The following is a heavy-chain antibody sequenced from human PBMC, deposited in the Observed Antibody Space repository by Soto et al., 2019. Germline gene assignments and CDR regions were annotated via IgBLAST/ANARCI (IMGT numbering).Heavy chain of an antibody. CDR3: ANAPGEWRGDYYCYGMDV. CDR2: SSGSGGST. CDR1: GFTFSSYA. V-gene: IGHV3-23*01. J-gene: IGHJ6*02. Sequence: EVQLLESGGGLVQPGGSLRLSCAASGFTFSSYAMSCVRQAPGKGLEWVSASSGSGGSTYYADYVKGRFTISIDNSKNTLYLQMNSLRAEDTAVEYCANAPGEWRGDYYCYGMDVWGQGTTVTVSS. D-gene: IGHD3-10*01.